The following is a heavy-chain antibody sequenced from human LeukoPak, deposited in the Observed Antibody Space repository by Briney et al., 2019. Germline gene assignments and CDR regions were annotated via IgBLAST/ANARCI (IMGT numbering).Heavy chain of an antibody. CDR1: GLTFSNYA. Sequence: GGSLRLSCAASGLTFSNYAMSWVRQAPGKGLEWVSTISGSSSTYYADSVKGRFTISRDSSKNTLYLQMNSLRVEDTAIYYCAKDQYYDVLSGYYDYWGQGTLATVSS. CDR2: ISGSSST. V-gene: IGHV3-23*01. J-gene: IGHJ4*02. D-gene: IGHD3-3*01. CDR3: AKDQYYDVLSGYYDY.